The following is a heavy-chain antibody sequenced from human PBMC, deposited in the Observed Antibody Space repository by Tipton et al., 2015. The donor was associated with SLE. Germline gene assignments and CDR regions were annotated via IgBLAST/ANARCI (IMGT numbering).Heavy chain of an antibody. CDR2: IWFDGSNP. V-gene: IGHV3-30*02. D-gene: IGHD5-24*01. Sequence: SLRLSCAASGFTFSRYGMHWVRQAPGRGLEWGAIIWFDGSNPEYADSVKGRFTISRDNSKNTLFLQMHSPRAEDTALYYCVKDKGEGYPGPDDAFDIWGQGTMVIISS. J-gene: IGHJ3*02. CDR3: VKDKGEGYPGPDDAFDI. CDR1: GFTFSRYG.